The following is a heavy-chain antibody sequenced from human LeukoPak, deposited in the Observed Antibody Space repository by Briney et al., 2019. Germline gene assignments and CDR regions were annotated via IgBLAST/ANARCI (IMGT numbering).Heavy chain of an antibody. V-gene: IGHV3-43*02. CDR2: ISADGGSA. J-gene: IGHJ4*02. CDR3: ATESGKFDY. CDR1: GLNFDEYV. Sequence: PGGSLRLSCVVSGLNFDEYVMHWVRQPPGKGLEWVSLISADGGSAFSADFVKGRFSISRDNSKNFLFLQMNSLRIEDTAMYYCATESGKFDYWGQGTLVAVSS.